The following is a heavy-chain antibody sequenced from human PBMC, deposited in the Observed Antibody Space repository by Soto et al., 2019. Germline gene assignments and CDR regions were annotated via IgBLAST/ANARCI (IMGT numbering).Heavy chain of an antibody. V-gene: IGHV3-30-3*01. Sequence: GGSLRLSCAASGFTFSSYAMHWVRQAPCKGLEWVAVISYDGSNKYYADSVKGRFTISRDNSKNTLYLQMNSLRAEDTAVYYCARDKPGGDYDILTGYLDYWGQGTLVTVSS. D-gene: IGHD3-9*01. J-gene: IGHJ4*02. CDR3: ARDKPGGDYDILTGYLDY. CDR1: GFTFSSYA. CDR2: ISYDGSNK.